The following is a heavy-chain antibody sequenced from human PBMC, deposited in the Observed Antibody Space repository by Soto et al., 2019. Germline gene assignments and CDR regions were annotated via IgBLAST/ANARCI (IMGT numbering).Heavy chain of an antibody. D-gene: IGHD6-13*01. J-gene: IGHJ6*02. V-gene: IGHV1-3*01. CDR3: ARVPSSWLQGYYYYGMDV. Sequence: ASVKVSCKASGYTFTSYAMHWVRQAPGQRLEWIGWINAGNGNTKYSQKFQGRVTITRDTSASTAYMELSSLRSEDTAVYYCARVPSSWLQGYYYYGMDVWGQGTTVTVSS. CDR2: INAGNGNT. CDR1: GYTFTSYA.